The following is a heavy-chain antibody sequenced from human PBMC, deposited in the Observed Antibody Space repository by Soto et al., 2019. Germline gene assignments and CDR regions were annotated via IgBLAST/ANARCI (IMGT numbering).Heavy chain of an antibody. J-gene: IGHJ6*02. V-gene: IGHV3-74*01. Sequence: EVQLVESGGGLVQPGGSLRLSCAASGFTFSSYWMHWVRQAPGKGLVWVSRINSDGSSTSYADSVKGRFTISRDNAKNTLYLQMNSLRAEDTAVYYCARGLRRITIFGVVNPKPTNHGMDVWGQGTTVTVSS. CDR2: INSDGSST. CDR1: GFTFSSYW. D-gene: IGHD3-3*01. CDR3: ARGLRRITIFGVVNPKPTNHGMDV.